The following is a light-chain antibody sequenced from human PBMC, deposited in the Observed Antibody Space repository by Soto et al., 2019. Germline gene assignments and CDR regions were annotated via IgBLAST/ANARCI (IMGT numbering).Light chain of an antibody. Sequence: QSVLTQPASVSGSPGQSITISCTGTSSDVGAYNYVSWYQQHPGKAPELIIFDVTNRPSGVSNRFSGSKSGNTASLTISGLQADDETDYYCSSYTSSSIYVFGTGTQLTVL. V-gene: IGLV2-14*01. CDR2: DVT. CDR1: SSDVGAYNY. CDR3: SSYTSSSIYV. J-gene: IGLJ1*01.